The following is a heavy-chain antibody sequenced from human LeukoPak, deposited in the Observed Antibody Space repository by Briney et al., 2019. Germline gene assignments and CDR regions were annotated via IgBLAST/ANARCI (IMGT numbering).Heavy chain of an antibody. D-gene: IGHD1-26*01. CDR3: ARDCGSYRAVDAFDI. Sequence: SETLSLTCTVSGGSISSYYWSWIRQPPGKGLEWIGYIYYSGSTNYNPSLKSRVTISVDTSKNQFSLKLSSVTAADTAVYYCARDCGSYRAVDAFDIWGQGTMVTVSS. CDR1: GGSISSYY. V-gene: IGHV4-59*01. CDR2: IYYSGST. J-gene: IGHJ3*02.